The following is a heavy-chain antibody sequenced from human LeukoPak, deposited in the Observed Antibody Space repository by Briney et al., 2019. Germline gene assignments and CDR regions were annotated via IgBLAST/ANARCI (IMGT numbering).Heavy chain of an antibody. V-gene: IGHV1-2*02. Sequence: ASVKVSCKASGYTFTGYFIHWVRQAPGQGLEWMGWINPNSGGTNYAQKFQGRVTMTRDTSISTAYMELSRLRSDDTAVYYCGREERYDRVVYPFDYWAQEPLVT. J-gene: IGHJ4*02. CDR1: GYTFTGYF. D-gene: IGHD3-22*01. CDR3: GREERYDRVVYPFDY. CDR2: INPNSGGT.